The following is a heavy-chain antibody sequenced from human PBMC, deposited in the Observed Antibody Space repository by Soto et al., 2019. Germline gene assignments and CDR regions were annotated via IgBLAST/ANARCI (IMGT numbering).Heavy chain of an antibody. D-gene: IGHD1-7*01. CDR1: GGSFSGYY. CDR2: INHSGST. Sequence: SETLSLTCAVYGGSFSGYYWSWIRQPPGKGLEWIGEINHSGSTNYNPSLRSRVTISVDTSKNQFSLKLSSVTAADTAVYYCARIGLNWNYGAARGWFDPWGQGTLVTVSS. CDR3: ARIGLNWNYGAARGWFDP. J-gene: IGHJ5*02. V-gene: IGHV4-34*01.